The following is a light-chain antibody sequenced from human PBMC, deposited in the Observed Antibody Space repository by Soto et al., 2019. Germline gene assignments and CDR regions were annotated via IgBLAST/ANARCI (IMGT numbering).Light chain of an antibody. CDR1: SIDVGGYNS. Sequence: QSALTQPRSVSGSPGQSVTISCTGTSIDVGGYNSVSWFQQHPGKFPKLMIYDVSERPSGVPDRFSGSKSGNTASLTISGLQAEDEADYYCCSYAGNYYVFGTGTKLTVL. CDR2: DVS. J-gene: IGLJ1*01. CDR3: CSYAGNYYV. V-gene: IGLV2-11*01.